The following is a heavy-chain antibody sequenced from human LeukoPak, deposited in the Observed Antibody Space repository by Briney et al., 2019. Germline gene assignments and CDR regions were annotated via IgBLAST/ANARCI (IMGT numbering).Heavy chain of an antibody. CDR1: GFPFSSYV. J-gene: IGHJ4*02. Sequence: GGSLRLSCEASGFPFSSYVMSWVRQAPGKGLEWIAYINHNAEMIFYPDFVKGRFTISRDNAKNSLYLQMNALRDENTAIYYCARDHDWAFDLWGQGTLVTVSS. CDR3: ARDHDWAFDL. CDR2: INHNAEMI. V-gene: IGHV3-48*02. D-gene: IGHD3-9*01.